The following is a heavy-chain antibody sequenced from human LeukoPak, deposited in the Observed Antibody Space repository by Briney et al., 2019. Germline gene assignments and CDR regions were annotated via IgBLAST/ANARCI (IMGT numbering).Heavy chain of an antibody. D-gene: IGHD6-19*01. V-gene: IGHV3-23*01. J-gene: IGHJ3*02. Sequence: PGGSLRLSCAASGFTFSTYAMSWVRQAPGKGLEWISAISGTGGTTYYADSVKGRFTISRDNSKNTLYLQMNSLRVEDTAVYYCAKEEYSSVRGAFDIWGQGTMVTVSS. CDR1: GFTFSTYA. CDR3: AKEEYSSVRGAFDI. CDR2: ISGTGGTT.